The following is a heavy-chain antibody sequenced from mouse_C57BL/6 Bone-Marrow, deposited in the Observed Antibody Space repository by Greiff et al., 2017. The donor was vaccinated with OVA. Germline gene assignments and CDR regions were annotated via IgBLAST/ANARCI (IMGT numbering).Heavy chain of an antibody. Sequence: EVQLQQSGPGLVKPSQSLSLTCSVTGYSITSGYYWNWNRQFPGNKLEWMGYISYDGSNNYNPSLKNRISITRDTSKNQFFLKLNSVTTEDTATYYCARGVTAQATFDYWGQGTTLTVSS. V-gene: IGHV3-6*01. CDR1: GYSITSGYY. CDR3: ARGVTAQATFDY. D-gene: IGHD3-2*02. J-gene: IGHJ2*01. CDR2: ISYDGSN.